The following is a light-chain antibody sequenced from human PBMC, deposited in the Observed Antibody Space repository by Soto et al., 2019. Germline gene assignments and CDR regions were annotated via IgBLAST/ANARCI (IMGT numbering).Light chain of an antibody. CDR2: AAS. V-gene: IGKV1D-12*01. J-gene: IGKJ5*01. CDR3: QQTHSFPPT. CDR1: RVISSW. Sequence: DIQMTQSPSSVSASVGDSVTITCRASRVISSWLAWYQQRPGKAPKLLIYAASTLRSGIPLRFSGSASGTEVTLTISRLPRSDFATYYWQQTHSFPPTFGQGTRLEI.